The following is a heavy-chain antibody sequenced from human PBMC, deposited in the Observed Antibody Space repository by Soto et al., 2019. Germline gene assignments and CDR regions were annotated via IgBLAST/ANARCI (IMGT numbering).Heavy chain of an antibody. CDR2: VKQDGSEK. D-gene: IGHD5-18*01. Sequence: EVQLVESGGGLVQPGGSLRLSCAASGFTFSTYWMTWVRQATGKGLEWVAHVKQDGSEKYNVDSVKGRFTISRDNAKNSLYLQMNSLRAEDTAVYYCARGGGHTYGRLPGVYWGQGILVTVSS. J-gene: IGHJ4*02. CDR3: ARGGGHTYGRLPGVY. V-gene: IGHV3-7*05. CDR1: GFTFSTYW.